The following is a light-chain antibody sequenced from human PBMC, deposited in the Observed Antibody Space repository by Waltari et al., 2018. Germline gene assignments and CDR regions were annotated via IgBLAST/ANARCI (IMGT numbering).Light chain of an antibody. CDR2: ASS. CDR3: QQSYSTPPFT. Sequence: DIQMTQSPSSLSASVGDRVTITCRASQSISSYLNWFQQKPGKAPQHLIYASSSLQSGVPSRFSGSGSETDFTLTISSLQPEDFANYYCQQSYSTPPFTFGPGTKVDIK. CDR1: QSISSY. V-gene: IGKV1-39*01. J-gene: IGKJ3*01.